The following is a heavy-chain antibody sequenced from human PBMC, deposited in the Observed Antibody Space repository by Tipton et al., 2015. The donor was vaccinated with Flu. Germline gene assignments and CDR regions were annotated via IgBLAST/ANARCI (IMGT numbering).Heavy chain of an antibody. CDR2: IYYSGST. V-gene: IGHV4-59*01. CDR3: ARESPELELGGLDI. CDR1: GGSISSYY. D-gene: IGHD1-7*01. Sequence: TLSLTCTVSGGSISSYYWSWIRQPPGKGLEWIGYIYYSGSTNYNPSLKSRVTISVDTSKNQFSLKLSSVTAADTAVYYRARESPELELGGLDIWGQGTMVTVSS. J-gene: IGHJ3*02.